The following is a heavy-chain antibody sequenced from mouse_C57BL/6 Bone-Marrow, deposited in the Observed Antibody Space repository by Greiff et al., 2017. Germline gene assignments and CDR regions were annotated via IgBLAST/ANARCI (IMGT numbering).Heavy chain of an antibody. CDR2: IDPSDSET. D-gene: IGHD1-1*02. CDR1: GYTFTSYW. CDR3: ARDDVVYYAMDY. V-gene: IGHV1-52*01. J-gene: IGHJ4*01. Sequence: VQLQQPGAELVRPGSSVKLSCKASGYTFTSYWMHWVKQRPIQGLEWIGNIDPSDSETHYNQKFKDKATLTVDKSSSTAYMQLSSLTSEDAAVYDCARDDVVYYAMDYWGQGTSVTVSS.